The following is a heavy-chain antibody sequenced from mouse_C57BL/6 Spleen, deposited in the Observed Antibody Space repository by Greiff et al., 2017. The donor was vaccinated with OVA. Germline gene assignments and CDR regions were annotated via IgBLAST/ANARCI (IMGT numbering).Heavy chain of an antibody. D-gene: IGHD1-1*01. J-gene: IGHJ1*03. CDR3: TDLYYGSRGGYFDV. V-gene: IGHV6-3*01. CDR2: IRLKSDNYAT. Sequence: EVKLMESGGGLVQPGGSMKLSCVASGFTFSNYWMNWVRQSPEKGLEWVAQIRLKSDNYATHYAESVKGRFTISRDDSKSSVYLQMNNLRAEDTGIYYCTDLYYGSRGGYFDVWGTGTTVTVSS. CDR1: GFTFSNYW.